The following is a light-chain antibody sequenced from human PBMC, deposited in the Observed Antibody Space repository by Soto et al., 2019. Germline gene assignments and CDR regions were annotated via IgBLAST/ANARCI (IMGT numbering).Light chain of an antibody. CDR2: DAS. CDR1: QNFGTS. V-gene: IGKV3-11*01. Sequence: ESVVTLAPSTLSLSPVERATISCLAGQNFGTSLVWSQQKPGQSHRLLIYDASHRATGVPARFSGSGSGTDFTLTISSLEPEDFAVYYCQQRSVWPSTFAHGTRLEI. CDR3: QQRSVWPST. J-gene: IGKJ5*01.